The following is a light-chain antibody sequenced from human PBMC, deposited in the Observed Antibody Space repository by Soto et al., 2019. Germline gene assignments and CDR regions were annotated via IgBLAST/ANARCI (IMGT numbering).Light chain of an antibody. CDR3: TSYTRSSTWV. Sequence: QSALTQPASVSGSPGQSITISCTGTSSDVGTYNYVSWYQQHPGKAPKLMIYNVNNRPSGVSDRFSGSKSGNTASLTISGLQAEDEADYYCTSYTRSSTWVFGGGTKLTVL. J-gene: IGLJ3*02. V-gene: IGLV2-14*01. CDR2: NVN. CDR1: SSDVGTYNY.